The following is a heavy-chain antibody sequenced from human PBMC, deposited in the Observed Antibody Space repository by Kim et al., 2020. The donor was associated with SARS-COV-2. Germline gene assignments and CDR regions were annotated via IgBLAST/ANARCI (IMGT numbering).Heavy chain of an antibody. J-gene: IGHJ6*02. CDR3: ATYTADLYYYGMDV. D-gene: IGHD2-2*02. V-gene: IGHV3-23*01. Sequence: AASVKGRFTISRENAKKTLYLQMNSLRAEDTAVYYCATYTADLYYYGMDVWGQGTTVTVSS.